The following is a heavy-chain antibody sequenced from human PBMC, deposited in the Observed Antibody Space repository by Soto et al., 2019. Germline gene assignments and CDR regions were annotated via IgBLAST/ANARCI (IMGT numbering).Heavy chain of an antibody. CDR1: GGSFSGYY. Sequence: QVQLQQWGAGLLKPSETLSLTCAVYGGSFSGYYWSWIRQPPGKGLEWIGDINQSGSTNYNPSLKSRVTISVDTSKNQCSLKLSSVTAADSAVYYCAREKPYSSSWYHDYWGQGTLVTVSS. CDR3: AREKPYSSSWYHDY. J-gene: IGHJ4*02. CDR2: INQSGST. V-gene: IGHV4-34*01. D-gene: IGHD6-13*01.